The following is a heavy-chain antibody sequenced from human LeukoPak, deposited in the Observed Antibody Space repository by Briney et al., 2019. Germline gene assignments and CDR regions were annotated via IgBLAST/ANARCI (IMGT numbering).Heavy chain of an antibody. V-gene: IGHV3-23*01. D-gene: IGHD2-2*01. CDR1: GFTFSSYA. CDR3: ARHIVVVPAAFRFDY. Sequence: GGSLRLSCAASGFTFSSYAMSWVRQAPGKGLEWVSAISGSGGSTYYADSVQGRFTISRDNSKNTLYLQINSLRAEDTAVYYCARHIVVVPAAFRFDYWGQGTLVTVSS. J-gene: IGHJ4*01. CDR2: ISGSGGST.